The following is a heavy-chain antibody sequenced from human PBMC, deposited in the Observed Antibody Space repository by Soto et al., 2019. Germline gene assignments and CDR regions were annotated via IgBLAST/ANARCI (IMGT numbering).Heavy chain of an antibody. Sequence: QVQLQASGPGLGKPSETLSLTCSVSGGSVSSGSYYWSWIREPPGKGLEWIGYISYSGRTNYTPAPKSLVTIAVHTSKNQFSLKLSSVTAADTAMYYCARSAGVVVDYWCQGTLVTVTS. CDR3: ARSAGVVVDY. V-gene: IGHV4-61*01. CDR2: ISYSGRT. D-gene: IGHD3-10*01. J-gene: IGHJ4*02. CDR1: GGSVSSGSYY.